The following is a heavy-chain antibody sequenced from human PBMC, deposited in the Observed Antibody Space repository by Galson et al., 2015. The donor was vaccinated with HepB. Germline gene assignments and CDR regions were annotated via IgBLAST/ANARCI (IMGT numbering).Heavy chain of an antibody. D-gene: IGHD6-19*01. CDR3: GIAVAGSLGDAFDI. Sequence: SLRLSCAASGFTFSSYGMHWVRQAPGKGLEWVAVISYDGSNKYYADSVKGRFTISRDNSKNTLYLQMNSLRAEDTAVYYCGIAVAGSLGDAFDIWGQGTMVTVSS. CDR2: ISYDGSNK. J-gene: IGHJ3*02. CDR1: GFTFSSYG. V-gene: IGHV3-30*03.